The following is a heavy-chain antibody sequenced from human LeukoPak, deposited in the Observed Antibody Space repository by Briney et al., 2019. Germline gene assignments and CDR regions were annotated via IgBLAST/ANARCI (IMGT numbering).Heavy chain of an antibody. CDR2: INPSGGST. J-gene: IGHJ6*02. D-gene: IGHD3-9*01. Sequence: ASVKVSCKASGYTFTSYYMHWVRQAPGQGLEWMGIINPSGGSTSYAQKFQGRVTMTRDTSTSTVYMELSSLRSEDTAVYYCARGYFDWLSDYYYYYGTDVWGQGTTVTVSS. CDR3: ARGYFDWLSDYYYYYGTDV. CDR1: GYTFTSYY. V-gene: IGHV1-46*01.